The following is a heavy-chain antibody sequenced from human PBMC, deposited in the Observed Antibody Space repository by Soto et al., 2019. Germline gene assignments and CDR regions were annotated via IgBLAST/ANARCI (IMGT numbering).Heavy chain of an antibody. Sequence: GASVTGYCQASGYTFSRYGISLVRQAPGQGLEWMGWISAYNGNTNYAQKLQGRVTMTTDTSTSTAYMELRSLRSDDTAVYYCARHRNPIVGGNWLDPWGQGTLVTVSS. D-gene: IGHD1-26*01. CDR3: ARHRNPIVGGNWLDP. V-gene: IGHV1-18*01. CDR1: GYTFSRYG. CDR2: ISAYNGNT. J-gene: IGHJ5*02.